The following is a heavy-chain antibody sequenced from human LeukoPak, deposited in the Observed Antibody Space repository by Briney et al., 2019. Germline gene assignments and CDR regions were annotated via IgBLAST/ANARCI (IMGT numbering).Heavy chain of an antibody. CDR2: IYTGGTT. CDR3: ARDSSSYYFDY. CDR1: GFSVTSNH. Sequence: GGSLRLSCAASGFSVTSNHMNWVRQAPGKGLEWVSIIYTGGTTHYADSLKDRFTISRDDSINTLYLQMNSLRAEDTAVYYCARDSSSYYFDYWGQGTLVTVSS. V-gene: IGHV3-66*01. J-gene: IGHJ4*02. D-gene: IGHD6-6*01.